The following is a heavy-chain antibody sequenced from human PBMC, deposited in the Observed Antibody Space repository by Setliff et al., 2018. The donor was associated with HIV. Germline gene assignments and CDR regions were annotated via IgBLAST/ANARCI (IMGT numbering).Heavy chain of an antibody. CDR2: LYYGGST. V-gene: IGHV4-39*02. D-gene: IGHD2-21*02. Sequence: PSETLSLTCIVSGDSISTSNSYWGWVRQPPGKGLEWIGSLYYGGSTYYNPSLKSRVTISVDTSKNHFSPKLSTVTAADTAVYYCARVFPVVTAEDNRFDPWGQGTLVTVSS. CDR3: ARVFPVVTAEDNRFDP. J-gene: IGHJ5*02. CDR1: GDSISTSNSY.